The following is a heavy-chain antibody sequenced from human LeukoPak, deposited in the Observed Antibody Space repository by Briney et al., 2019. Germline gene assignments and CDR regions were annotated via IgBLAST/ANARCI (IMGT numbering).Heavy chain of an antibody. V-gene: IGHV1-2*02. CDR1: GYTFTGYY. J-gene: IGHJ4*02. CDR3: SREDY. CDR2: INPNSGVT. Sequence: ASVKVSCKASGYTFTGYYMHWVRQAPGQGLEWVGWINPNSGVTNYAQKFQGRVSMTSDTSISTVYMELSRLRSDDTAVYYCSREDYWGQGALVTVSS.